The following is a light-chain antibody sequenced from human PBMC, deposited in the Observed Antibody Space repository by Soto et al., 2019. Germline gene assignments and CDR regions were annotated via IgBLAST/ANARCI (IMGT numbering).Light chain of an antibody. CDR3: QVWDASSDHFV. CDR1: NLGGKI. CDR2: DDS. Sequence: SYELTQAPSVSVAPGQTARITCGGDNLGGKIVNWYQQRPGQTPMLVVYDDSARPSGIPERFSGSNSGNAATLTISRVEAGDEADYYCQVWDASSDHFVFGAGTKVTVL. V-gene: IGLV3-21*02. J-gene: IGLJ1*01.